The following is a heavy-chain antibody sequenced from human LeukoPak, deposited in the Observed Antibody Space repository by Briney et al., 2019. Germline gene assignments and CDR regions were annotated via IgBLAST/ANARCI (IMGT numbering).Heavy chain of an antibody. CDR3: ARGAAAGIFFHYYGMDV. D-gene: IGHD6-13*01. Sequence: ASVTVSCKASGGTFSSYAISWVRQAPGQGLEWMGRIIPILGIANYAQKFQGRVTITADKSTSTAYMELSSLRSEDTAVYYCARGAAAGIFFHYYGMDVWGQGTTVTVSS. CDR2: IIPILGIA. CDR1: GGTFSSYA. V-gene: IGHV1-69*04. J-gene: IGHJ6*02.